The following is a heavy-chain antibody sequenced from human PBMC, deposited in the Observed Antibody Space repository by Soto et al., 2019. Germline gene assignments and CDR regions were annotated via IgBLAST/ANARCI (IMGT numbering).Heavy chain of an antibody. V-gene: IGHV1-69*06. CDR3: ASSSGNNYGVGTNYYFDY. D-gene: IGHD1-26*01. Sequence: QVQLVQSGAEVKKPGSSVKVSCRTSGDTFTTYTIVWVRQAPGQGLEWMGGIIPIFGTANYAQKLQGRVTITADKSTRTVYMEVNSLRYEDTAIYYCASSSGNNYGVGTNYYFDYWGQGTLVTVSS. CDR2: IIPIFGTA. J-gene: IGHJ4*02. CDR1: GDTFTTYT.